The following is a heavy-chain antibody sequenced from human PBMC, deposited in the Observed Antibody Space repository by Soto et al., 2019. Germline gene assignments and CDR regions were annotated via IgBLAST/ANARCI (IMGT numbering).Heavy chain of an antibody. CDR3: ASAYYYDSSGYYYGMFDY. Sequence: QVQLVQSGAEVKKPGSSVKVSCKASGGTFSSYAISWVRQAPGQGLEWMGGIIPIFGTANYAQKFQGRVTITADESTSTAYMGLSSLRSEDTAVYYCASAYYYDSSGYYYGMFDYWGQGTLVTVSS. J-gene: IGHJ4*02. D-gene: IGHD3-22*01. V-gene: IGHV1-69*01. CDR1: GGTFSSYA. CDR2: IIPIFGTA.